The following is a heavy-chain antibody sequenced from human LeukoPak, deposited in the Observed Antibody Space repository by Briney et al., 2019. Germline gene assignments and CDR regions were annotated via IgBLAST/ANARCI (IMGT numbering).Heavy chain of an antibody. CDR1: GYTFTSYG. D-gene: IGHD6-6*01. V-gene: IGHV1-18*01. Sequence: ASVKVSCKASGYTFTSYGISWVRQAPGQGLEWMGWIRAYNGNTNYAQKLQGRVTMTTDTSTSTAYMELRSLRSDDTAVYYCARDQSIAARPLSYLYYMDVWGKGTTVTVSS. CDR2: IRAYNGNT. CDR3: ARDQSIAARPLSYLYYMDV. J-gene: IGHJ6*03.